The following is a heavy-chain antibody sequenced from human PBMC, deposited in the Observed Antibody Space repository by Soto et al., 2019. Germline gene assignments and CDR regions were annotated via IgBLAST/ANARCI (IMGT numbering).Heavy chain of an antibody. J-gene: IGHJ5*02. CDR1: GFTFSSYG. V-gene: IGHV3-30*03. CDR3: ARGKRGSGSYYYMGP. CDR2: ISYDGSNK. Sequence: GGSLRLSCAASGFTFSSYGMHWVRQAPGKGLEWVAVISYDGSNKYYADSVKGRFTISRDNSKNTLYLQMNSLRAEDTAVYYCARGKRGSGSYYYMGPWSQGTLVTVSS. D-gene: IGHD3-10*01.